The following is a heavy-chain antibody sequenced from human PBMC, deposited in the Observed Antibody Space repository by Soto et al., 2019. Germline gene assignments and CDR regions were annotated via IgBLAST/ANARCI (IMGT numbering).Heavy chain of an antibody. V-gene: IGHV3-30*18. CDR1: GFSFSNYG. Sequence: QVHLVESGGGVVQPGRSLRLSCEGSGFSFSNYGIHWVRQAPGKGLEWVAVISHDGNSHHLADSVRGRFTISRDNSKKTVFLQMTSLRREDSAVYHCVKAQERSAQYFAVVITAFDFWGQGTMVTVSS. CDR3: VKAQERSAQYFAVVITAFDF. CDR2: ISHDGNSH. D-gene: IGHD3-22*01. J-gene: IGHJ3*01.